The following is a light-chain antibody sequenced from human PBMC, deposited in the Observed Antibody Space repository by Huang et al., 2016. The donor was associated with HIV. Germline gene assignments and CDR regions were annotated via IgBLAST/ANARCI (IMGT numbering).Light chain of an antibody. CDR3: QQSYNTPLT. CDR2: AAS. J-gene: IGKJ4*01. V-gene: IGKV1-39*01. Sequence: DIQMTQSPSSLSASVGDRVTITCRASQRINSYLNWYQQKPGKAPKVLIYAASSLQSGVPSRFSGSGSGTDFTLTINSLQPEDFAIYYCQQSYNTPLTFGGGTRLEIK. CDR1: QRINSY.